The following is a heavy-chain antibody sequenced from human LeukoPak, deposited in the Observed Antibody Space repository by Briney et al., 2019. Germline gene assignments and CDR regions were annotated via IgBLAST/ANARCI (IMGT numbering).Heavy chain of an antibody. J-gene: IGHJ4*02. V-gene: IGHV3-49*03. CDR3: TRGGYYGSATYYFDY. CDR1: GFTFGDYA. D-gene: IGHD3-10*01. CDR2: IRSKAYGGTT. Sequence: PGGSLRLSCTASGFTFGDYAMSWFRQAPGKGLEWVGFIRSKAYGGTTEYAASVKGRFTISRDDSKSIAYLQMSSLKTEDTAVYYCTRGGYYGSATYYFDYWGQGTLVTVSS.